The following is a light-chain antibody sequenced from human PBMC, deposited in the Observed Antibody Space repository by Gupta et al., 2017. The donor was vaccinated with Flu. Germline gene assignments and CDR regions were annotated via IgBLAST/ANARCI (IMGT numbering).Light chain of an antibody. Sequence: TITCRASQAVSNWLAWSQQKPGKAPKLLIYAISVLQTGFPSRFSGSGSGTEFTLTISSLQPEDFATYYCQQANSFPLRTFGGGTKVEIK. V-gene: IGKV1D-12*01. CDR2: AIS. J-gene: IGKJ4*01. CDR3: QQANSFPLRT. CDR1: QAVSNW.